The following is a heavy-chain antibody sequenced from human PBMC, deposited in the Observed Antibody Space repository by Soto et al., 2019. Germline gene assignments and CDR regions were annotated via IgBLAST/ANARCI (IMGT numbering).Heavy chain of an antibody. D-gene: IGHD2-2*01. Sequence: GASVKVSCKSSGGSFSSDFIGWVRLAPGQRREWVGGTIARFCSANLAQKFQGRVTITADRFTTTVYMELSSLTSDDTATYYCARDQDSDNHVYAGSQEPYGMDVWGQRTTVTVSS. V-gene: IGHV1-69*06. CDR1: GGSFSSDF. CDR2: TIARFCSA. J-gene: IGHJ6*02. CDR3: ARDQDSDNHVYAGSQEPYGMDV.